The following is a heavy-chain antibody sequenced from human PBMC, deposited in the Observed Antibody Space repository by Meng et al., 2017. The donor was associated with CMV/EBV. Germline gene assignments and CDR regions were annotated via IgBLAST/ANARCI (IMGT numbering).Heavy chain of an antibody. D-gene: IGHD6-13*01. Sequence: GGSLRLSCAASGFTFSTYWMTWVRQAPGKGLEWVANIKQDGSEKYYVDSVTGRFTISRDNAKNSLYLDMNSLRAEDTAVYYCARGYNRLAASALDYWGQGVLVTVSS. V-gene: IGHV3-7*01. CDR3: ARGYNRLAASALDY. CDR1: GFTFSTYW. J-gene: IGHJ4*02. CDR2: IKQDGSEK.